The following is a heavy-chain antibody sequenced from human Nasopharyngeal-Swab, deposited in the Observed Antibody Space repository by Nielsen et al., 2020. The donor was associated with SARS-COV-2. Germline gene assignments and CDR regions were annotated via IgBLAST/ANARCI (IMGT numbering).Heavy chain of an antibody. D-gene: IGHD5-12*01. CDR3: ARSGSGYARGWSDP. CDR1: GFTFSSYG. V-gene: IGHV3-33*01. CDR2: IWYDGSNK. J-gene: IGHJ5*02. Sequence: GGSLRLSCAASGFTFSSYGMHWVRQAPGKGLEWVAVIWYDGSNKYYADSVKGRFTISRDNSKNTLYLQMNSLRAEDTALYHCARSGSGYARGWSDPWGQGTLVTVSS.